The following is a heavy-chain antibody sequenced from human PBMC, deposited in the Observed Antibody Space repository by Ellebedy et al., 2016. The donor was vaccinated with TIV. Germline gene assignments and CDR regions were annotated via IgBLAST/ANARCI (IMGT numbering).Heavy chain of an antibody. Sequence: GESLKISCAAPGFTVSSNYMSWVRQAPGKGLEWVSVIYSGGSTYYADSVKGRFTISRDNAKNSLYLQMNSLRAEDTAVYYCARSIAVAGFVYWGQGILVTVSS. CDR1: GFTVSSNY. CDR3: ARSIAVAGFVY. CDR2: IYSGGST. D-gene: IGHD6-19*01. V-gene: IGHV3-53*01. J-gene: IGHJ4*02.